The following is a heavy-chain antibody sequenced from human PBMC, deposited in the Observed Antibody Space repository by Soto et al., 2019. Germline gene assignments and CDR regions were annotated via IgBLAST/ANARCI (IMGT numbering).Heavy chain of an antibody. CDR1: GGTFSSYA. CDR3: ARGGYCSGGSCPPLDYYCYGMDV. CDR2: IIPIFGTA. J-gene: IGHJ6*02. D-gene: IGHD2-15*01. V-gene: IGHV1-69*01. Sequence: QVQLVQSGAEVKKPGSSVKVSCKASGGTFSSYAISWVRQAPGQGLEWMGGIIPIFGTANYAQKFQGRVTITADESTSTAYMELSSLRSEDTAVYYCARGGYCSGGSCPPLDYYCYGMDVWGQGTTVTVSS.